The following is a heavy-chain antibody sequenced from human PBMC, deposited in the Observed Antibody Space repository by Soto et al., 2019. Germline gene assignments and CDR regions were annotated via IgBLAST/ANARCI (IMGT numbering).Heavy chain of an antibody. V-gene: IGHV4-30-2*01. CDR3: ARGPPHSH. Sequence: QLQLQESGSGLVKPSQTLSLTCAVSGGSISSGGHSWSLIRQPPGKGLEWIGYIYHSGSTYYNPSLKSRVTISVDRTKNQFSLKLSSVTAADTAVYYCARGPPHSHWGQGTLVTVSS. CDR1: GGSISSGGHS. J-gene: IGHJ4*02. D-gene: IGHD2-21*01. CDR2: IYHSGST.